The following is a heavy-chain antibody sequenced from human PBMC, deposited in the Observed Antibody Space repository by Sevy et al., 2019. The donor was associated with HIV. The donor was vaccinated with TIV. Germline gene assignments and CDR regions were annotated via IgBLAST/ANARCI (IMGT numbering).Heavy chain of an antibody. J-gene: IGHJ3*02. CDR1: GGTFSSYA. CDR3: ARAAQKATIVDAFDI. Sequence: ASVKVSCKTSGGTFSSYAFSWVRQAPGQGLEWMGGIIPLVNITDYAQKFQGRVTITADKSTSTAYMELSSLRSEATAVYYCARAAQKATIVDAFDIWGHGTMVTVSS. D-gene: IGHD5-12*01. V-gene: IGHV1-69*10. CDR2: IIPLVNIT.